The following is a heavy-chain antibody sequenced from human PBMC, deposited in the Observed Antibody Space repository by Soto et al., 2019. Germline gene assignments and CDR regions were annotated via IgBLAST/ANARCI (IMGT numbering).Heavy chain of an antibody. CDR2: IYYSGRT. CDR3: ARVGGDDFGDSGGFDY. Sequence: QVQLQESGPGLVKPSETLSLTCTVSGGSIRDYFWTWIRQPPGKGLEWIGYIYYSGRTNYNPSLKSRVSISVDTSKNHFPMQLRSVTAADTAVYYCARVGGDDFGDSGGFDYWGQGTLVTVSS. CDR1: GGSIRDYF. V-gene: IGHV4-59*01. J-gene: IGHJ4*02. D-gene: IGHD4-17*01.